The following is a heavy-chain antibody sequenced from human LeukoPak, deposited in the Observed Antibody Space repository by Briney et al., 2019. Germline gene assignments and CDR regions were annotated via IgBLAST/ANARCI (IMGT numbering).Heavy chain of an antibody. V-gene: IGHV1-69*01. D-gene: IGHD2-2*01. J-gene: IGHJ6*02. CDR3: ARCSTSCRYYGYYYYYGMDV. CDR1: GGTFSSYA. Sequence: ASVKVSCKASGGTFSSYAISWVRQAPGQGLEWMGGIIPIFGTASYAQKFQGRVTITADESTSTAYMELSSLRSEDTAVYYCARCSTSCRYYGYYYYYGMDVWGQGTTVTVSS. CDR2: IIPIFGTA.